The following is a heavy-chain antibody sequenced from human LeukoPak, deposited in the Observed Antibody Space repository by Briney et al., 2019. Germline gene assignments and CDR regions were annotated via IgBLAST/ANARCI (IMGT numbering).Heavy chain of an antibody. J-gene: IGHJ4*02. V-gene: IGHV3-74*01. CDR2: INSDGSDT. Sequence: PGGSLRLSCAVSGFTLSDFWMHWVRQAPGKGLVWVSRINSDGSDTNYADSVQGRFTASRDNAKSTVYLQMNSLRAEDTAVYYCARGFRDYWGQGTLVTVSS. CDR1: GFTLSDFW. CDR3: ARGFRDY.